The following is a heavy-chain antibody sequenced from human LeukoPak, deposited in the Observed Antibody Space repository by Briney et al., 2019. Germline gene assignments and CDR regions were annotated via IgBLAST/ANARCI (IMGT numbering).Heavy chain of an antibody. CDR2: IIPIFGTA. V-gene: IGHV1-69*06. CDR3: ATDLMGEPVPNDYYGSGS. D-gene: IGHD3-10*01. Sequence: VASVKVSCKASGGTFSSYAISWVRQAPGQGLEWMGGIIPIFGTANYAQKFQGRVTMTEDTSTDTAYMELSSLRSEDTAVYYCATDLMGEPVPNDYYGSGSWGQGTLVTVSS. J-gene: IGHJ4*02. CDR1: GGTFSSYA.